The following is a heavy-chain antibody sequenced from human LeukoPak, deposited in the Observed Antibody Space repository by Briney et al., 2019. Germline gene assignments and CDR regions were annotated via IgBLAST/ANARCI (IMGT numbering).Heavy chain of an antibody. CDR2: INPNSGGT. V-gene: IGHV1-2*02. CDR3: AREPYYYGSGSANPTFDY. J-gene: IGHJ4*02. CDR1: GYTFTGYY. D-gene: IGHD3-10*01. Sequence: GASVKVSCKASGYTFTGYYMHWVRQAPGQGLEWMGWINPNSGGTNYAQKFQGRVTMTRDTSISTAYMELSRLRSDDTAVYYCAREPYYYGSGSANPTFDYWGQGTLVTVSS.